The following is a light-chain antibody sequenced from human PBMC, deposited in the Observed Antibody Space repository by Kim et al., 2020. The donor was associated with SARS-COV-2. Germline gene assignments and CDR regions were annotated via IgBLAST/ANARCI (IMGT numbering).Light chain of an antibody. CDR1: QGISSY. CDR3: QQYYSYPRT. J-gene: IGKJ4*01. V-gene: IGKV1-8*01. CDR2: AAS. Sequence: ASTGDRVTITCRASQGISSYLAWYQQKPGKAPKLLIYAASTLQSGVPSRFSGSGSGTDFTLTISCLQAEDFATYYCQQYYSYPRTFGEGTKVDIK.